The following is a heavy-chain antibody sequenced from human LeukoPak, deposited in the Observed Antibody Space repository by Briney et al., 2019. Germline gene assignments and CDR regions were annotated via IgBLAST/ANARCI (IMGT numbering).Heavy chain of an antibody. CDR2: ISGSGGST. J-gene: IGHJ4*02. D-gene: IGHD6-13*01. CDR1: GFTFSSYA. CDR3: AKAPSSWYKVGYYFDY. V-gene: IGHV3-23*01. Sequence: PGGSLRLSCAAPGFTFSSYAMSWVRQAPGKGLEWVSAISGSGGSTYYADSVKGRFTISRDNSKNTLYLQMNSLRAEDTAVYYCAKAPSSWYKVGYYFDYWGQGTLVTVSS.